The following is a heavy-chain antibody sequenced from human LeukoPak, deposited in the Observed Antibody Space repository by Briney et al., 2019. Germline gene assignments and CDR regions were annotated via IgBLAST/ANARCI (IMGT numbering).Heavy chain of an antibody. J-gene: IGHJ5*02. CDR3: ARSDLVAPAAIGWFDP. CDR1: GYTFTSYG. Sequence: ASVKVSCKSSGYTFTSYGIIWVRQAPGQGLEWMGWISAYNGNTNYAQKLQGRVTMTTDTSTSTAYMELRSLRSDDTAVYYCARSDLVAPAAIGWFDPWGQGTLVTVSS. D-gene: IGHD2-2*02. CDR2: ISAYNGNT. V-gene: IGHV1-18*01.